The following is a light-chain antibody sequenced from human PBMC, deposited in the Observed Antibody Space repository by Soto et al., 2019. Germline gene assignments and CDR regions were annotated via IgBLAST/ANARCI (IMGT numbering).Light chain of an antibody. CDR2: DVS. Sequence: QSALTQPRSVSGSPGQSVTISCTGTSSDVGGYNYVSWYQQHPGKDPKLMIYDVSKRPSGVPDRFSGSKSGNTASLTISGLQAEDEADYYCCSYAGSYTYVFVTGTKVTVL. J-gene: IGLJ1*01. CDR3: CSYAGSYTYV. CDR1: SSDVGGYNY. V-gene: IGLV2-11*01.